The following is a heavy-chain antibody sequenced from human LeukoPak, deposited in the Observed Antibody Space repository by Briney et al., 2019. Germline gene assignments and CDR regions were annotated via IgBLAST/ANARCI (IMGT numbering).Heavy chain of an antibody. Sequence: SETLSLTCTVSGGSISSGGYYWSWIRQHPGKGLEWIGYIYYSGSTYYNPSLKSRVTISVDTSKNQFSLKLSSVTAADTAVYYCARGPPNWGYDYWGPGTLVTVSS. CDR3: ARGPPNWGYDY. D-gene: IGHD7-27*01. V-gene: IGHV4-31*03. CDR1: GGSISSGGYY. CDR2: IYYSGST. J-gene: IGHJ4*02.